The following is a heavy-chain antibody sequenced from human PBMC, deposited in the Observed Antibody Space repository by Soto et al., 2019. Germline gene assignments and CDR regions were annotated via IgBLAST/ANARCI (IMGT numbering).Heavy chain of an antibody. CDR2: IKSKTDGGTT. CDR1: GFTFSNAW. D-gene: IGHD6-19*01. V-gene: IGHV3-15*07. J-gene: IGHJ4*02. CDR3: ARSPSSGWYYFDY. Sequence: GGSLRLSCAASGFTFSNAWMNWVRQAPGKGLEWVGRIKSKTDGGTTDYAAPVKGRFTISRDNAKNTLYLQMNSLRAKDTAVYYCARSPSSGWYYFDYWGQGTLVTVSS.